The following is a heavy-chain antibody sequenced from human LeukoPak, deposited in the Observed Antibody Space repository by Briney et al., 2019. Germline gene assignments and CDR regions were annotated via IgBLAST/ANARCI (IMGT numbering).Heavy chain of an antibody. CDR2: ISPYNGNT. V-gene: IGHV1-18*01. CDR1: GYTFTSYG. Sequence: ASVKVSCKASGYTFTSYGISWVRQAPGQGLECMGWISPYNGNTNYAQKLQGRVTMTTDTSTSTAYMELRSLRSDDTAVYYCARDGTWGRYYYDSTGYDYYFDYWGQGTLVTVSS. D-gene: IGHD3-22*01. CDR3: ARDGTWGRYYYDSTGYDYYFDY. J-gene: IGHJ4*02.